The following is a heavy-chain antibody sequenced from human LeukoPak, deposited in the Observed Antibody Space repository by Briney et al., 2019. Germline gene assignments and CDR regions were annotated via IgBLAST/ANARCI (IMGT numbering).Heavy chain of an antibody. Sequence: GGSLRLSCAASGFTVSSNYMSWVRQAPGKGLEWVANIKQDGSEQYYVDSVKGRFTISRDNAKNSLYLQMNSLRAEDTAVYYCASGIGGWYSDYWGQGTLVTVSS. CDR3: ASGIGGWYSDY. CDR2: IKQDGSEQ. V-gene: IGHV3-7*01. D-gene: IGHD6-19*01. CDR1: GFTVSSNY. J-gene: IGHJ4*02.